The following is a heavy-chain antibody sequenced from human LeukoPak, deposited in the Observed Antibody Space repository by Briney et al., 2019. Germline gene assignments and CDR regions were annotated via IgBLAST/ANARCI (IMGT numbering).Heavy chain of an antibody. CDR2: IYHSGDT. D-gene: IGHD6-19*01. CDR1: GYSISSGNY. Sequence: SETLSLTCIVSGYSISSGNYWGWIRQSPGKGLEWIASIYHSGDTQYIPSLKSRVTISIDTSRNQFSLNLKSVTAADTAVYYCARDRSGWNDAFDIWGQGTMVTVSS. V-gene: IGHV4-38-2*02. J-gene: IGHJ3*02. CDR3: ARDRSGWNDAFDI.